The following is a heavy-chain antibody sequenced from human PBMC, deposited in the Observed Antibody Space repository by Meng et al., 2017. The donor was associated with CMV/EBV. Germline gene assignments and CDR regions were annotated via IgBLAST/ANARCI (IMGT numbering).Heavy chain of an antibody. V-gene: IGHV3-23*04. CDR1: VFTFSSYA. J-gene: IGHJ4*02. D-gene: IGHD2-15*01. CDR2: VSGSGGST. CDR3: AKGWELPPFDY. Sequence: EGPVVGVGGGLVPPGGSLGFSCAASVFTFSSYAMSWVRQAPGKGLEWVSAVSGSGGSTYYADSVKGRFTISRDNSKNTLYLQMNSLRAEDTAVYYCAKGWELPPFDYWGQGTLVTVSS.